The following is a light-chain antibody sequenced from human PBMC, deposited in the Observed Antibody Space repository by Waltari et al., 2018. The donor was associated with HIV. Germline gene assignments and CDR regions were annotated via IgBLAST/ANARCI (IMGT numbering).Light chain of an antibody. CDR1: SSNIGSNT. J-gene: IGLJ2*01. Sequence: QSVLTQPPSASGTPGQRVTIPCSGSSSNIGSNTVNWYQQLPGTAPKLLIYSNNHRPSGVPVRFSGSKSGTSASLAISGLQSEDEADYYCAAWDDSLNGPVFGGGTKLTVL. CDR2: SNN. V-gene: IGLV1-44*01. CDR3: AAWDDSLNGPV.